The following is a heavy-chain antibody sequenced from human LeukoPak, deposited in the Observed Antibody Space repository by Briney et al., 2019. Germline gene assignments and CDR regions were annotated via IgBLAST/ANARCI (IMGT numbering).Heavy chain of an antibody. V-gene: IGHV1-2*02. J-gene: IGHJ6*02. CDR2: INPNSGGT. CDR3: ARVIVSWSNYYGMDV. Sequence: ASVKVSCKASGYTFTGYYMHWVRQAPGQGLEWMGWINPNSGGTNYAQKFQGRVTMTRDTPISTAYMELSRLRSDDTAVYYCARVIVSWSNYYGMDVWGQGTTVTVSS. CDR1: GYTFTGYY. D-gene: IGHD3-22*01.